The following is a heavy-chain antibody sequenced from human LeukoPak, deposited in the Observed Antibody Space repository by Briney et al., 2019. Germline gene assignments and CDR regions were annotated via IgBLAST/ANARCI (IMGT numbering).Heavy chain of an antibody. D-gene: IGHD5-24*01. V-gene: IGHV3-30*02. CDR3: AKDWLHHNYYFDY. J-gene: IGHJ4*02. Sequence: GGSLRLSCAASGFTFSSYGMHRVRQAPGKGLEWVAFIRYDGSNKYYADSVKGRFTISRDNSKNTLYLQTNSLRAEDTAVYYCAKDWLHHNYYFDYWGQGTLVTVSS. CDR2: IRYDGSNK. CDR1: GFTFSSYG.